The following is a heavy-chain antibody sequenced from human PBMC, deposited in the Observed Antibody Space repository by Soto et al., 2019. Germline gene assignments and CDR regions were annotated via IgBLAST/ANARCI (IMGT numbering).Heavy chain of an antibody. J-gene: IGHJ6*02. D-gene: IGHD2-2*01. V-gene: IGHV1-18*01. Sequence: ASVKVSCKASGYTFTSYGISWVRQAPGQGLEWMGWISAYNGNTNYAQKLQGRVTMTTDTSTSTAYMELRSLRSDDTAVYYCASEGCSSTSCYGPYYYYGMDVWGQGTTVTVS. CDR2: ISAYNGNT. CDR3: ASEGCSSTSCYGPYYYYGMDV. CDR1: GYTFTSYG.